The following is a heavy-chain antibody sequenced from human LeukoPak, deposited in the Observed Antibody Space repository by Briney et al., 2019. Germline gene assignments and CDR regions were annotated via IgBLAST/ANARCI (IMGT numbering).Heavy chain of an antibody. D-gene: IGHD3-22*01. CDR2: IYYSGST. Sequence: SETLSLTCTVSGGSISSYYWGWIRQPPGKGLEWIGSIYYSGSTYYNPSLKSRVTISVDTSKNQFSLKLSSVTAADTAVYYCARGRPNYYDCSGPGAESSGSFDYWGQGTLVTVSS. CDR1: GGSISSYY. V-gene: IGHV4-39*07. J-gene: IGHJ4*02. CDR3: ARGRPNYYDCSGPGAESSGSFDY.